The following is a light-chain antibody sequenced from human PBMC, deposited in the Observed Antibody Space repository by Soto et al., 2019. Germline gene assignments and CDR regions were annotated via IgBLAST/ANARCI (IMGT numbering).Light chain of an antibody. J-gene: IGKJ1*01. V-gene: IGKV3-20*01. CDR1: QSVSSSY. CDR2: GAS. CDR3: QQYGTSPQT. Sequence: EIVLTQSPGTLSLSPGERATLSCRASQSVSSSYLAWYQQKPGQAPRLLIYGASTRATGIPDRFSGSGSGTDCPLTISRLEPEDCAVYYCQQYGTSPQTFGQGTKVEI.